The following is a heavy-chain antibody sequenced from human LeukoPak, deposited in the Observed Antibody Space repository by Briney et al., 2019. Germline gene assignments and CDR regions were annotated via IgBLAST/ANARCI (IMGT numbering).Heavy chain of an antibody. Sequence: SETLSLTCTVSGGSISSYYWSWIRQPPGKGLEWIGYIYYSGSTNYNPSLRSRVTISVDTSKNQFSLKLSSVTAADTAVYYCARDQLGYAIDYWGQGTLVTVSS. CDR2: IYYSGST. CDR3: ARDQLGYAIDY. V-gene: IGHV4-59*01. J-gene: IGHJ4*02. D-gene: IGHD5-12*01. CDR1: GGSISSYY.